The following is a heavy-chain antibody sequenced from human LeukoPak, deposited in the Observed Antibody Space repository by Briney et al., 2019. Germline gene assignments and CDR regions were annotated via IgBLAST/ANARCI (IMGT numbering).Heavy chain of an antibody. D-gene: IGHD6-19*01. J-gene: IGHJ5*02. Sequence: PGRSLRLSCAASGFTFSSYAMHWVRQPPGKGLEYVSAISNNGGSTYYANSVKDRFTISRDNSKNTQYLQMGSLRAEDMAVYYCARDTSSSGWYVGWFDPWGQGTLVTVSS. CDR2: ISNNGGST. CDR3: ARDTSSSGWYVGWFDP. V-gene: IGHV3-64*01. CDR1: GFTFSSYA.